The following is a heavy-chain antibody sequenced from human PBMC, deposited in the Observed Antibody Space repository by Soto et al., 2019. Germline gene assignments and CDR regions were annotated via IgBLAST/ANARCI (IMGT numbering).Heavy chain of an antibody. CDR2: ISASSDYI. CDR3: AKDVRGGSPRPDY. D-gene: IGHD3-10*01. Sequence: EVQLLESGGGLIQPGESLRLSCVASGFTISPFAMSWVRQPPGKGLEWVSGISASSDYIFYADSVRGRFTVSRDNSKNTVSLQMNNLRVEDTALYYCAKDVRGGSPRPDYWGLGTLVTVSS. CDR1: GFTISPFA. V-gene: IGHV3-23*01. J-gene: IGHJ4*02.